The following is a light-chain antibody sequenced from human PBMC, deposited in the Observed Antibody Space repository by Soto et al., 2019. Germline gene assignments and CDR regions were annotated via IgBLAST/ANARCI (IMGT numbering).Light chain of an antibody. V-gene: IGLV1-40*01. CDR1: SFNIGAGYD. Sequence: QSVLTQPPSVSGAPGQRVTISCTGSSFNIGAGYDVHWYQQLPGTAPKLLICGNNNRPSGVPDRFSGSKSGTSASLAITGLQAEDEADYYCQSYDSSLSGSVFGGGTKVTVL. J-gene: IGLJ3*02. CDR2: GNN. CDR3: QSYDSSLSGSV.